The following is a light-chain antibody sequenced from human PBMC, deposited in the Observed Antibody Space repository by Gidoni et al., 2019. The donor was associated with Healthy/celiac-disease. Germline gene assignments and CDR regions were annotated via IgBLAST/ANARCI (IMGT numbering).Light chain of an antibody. V-gene: IGKV1-5*03. Sequence: DIQMTQSPSTLSASVGDRVTITCRASQSVSSWLAWYQQKPGKAHKLLIYKASSLESGVPSRFSGSGSGTEFTLTISSLQPDDFATYHCQQHNSYPWTFGQGTKVEIK. CDR2: KAS. J-gene: IGKJ1*01. CDR3: QQHNSYPWT. CDR1: QSVSSW.